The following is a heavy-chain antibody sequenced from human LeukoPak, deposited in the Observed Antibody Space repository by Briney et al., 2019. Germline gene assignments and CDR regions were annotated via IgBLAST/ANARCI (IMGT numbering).Heavy chain of an antibody. CDR1: GFTFTNYA. V-gene: IGHV3-23*01. CDR3: APRRETYSFFDY. CDR2: ISVSGGGT. D-gene: IGHD5-24*01. Sequence: PGGSLRLSCAASGFTFTNYAMNWVRQAPGKGLEWVSGISVSGGGTYYADSVKGRFIISRDNSKNTLYLQMNSLRAEDTAVYYCAPRRETYSFFDYWGQGTLVTVSS. J-gene: IGHJ4*02.